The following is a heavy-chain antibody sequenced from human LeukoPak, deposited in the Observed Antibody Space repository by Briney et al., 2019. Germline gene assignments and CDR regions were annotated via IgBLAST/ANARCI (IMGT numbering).Heavy chain of an antibody. D-gene: IGHD2-15*01. V-gene: IGHV5-51*01. CDR3: ARQEYCSGGSCYTWFDP. CDR1: GYSFTSYW. CDR2: IYPADSDM. Sequence: GESLKISCKGSGYSFTSYWIGWVRQMPGKGLEWMGIIYPADSDMRYSPSFQGQVTISADKSISTAYLQWSSLKASDTAMYYCARQEYCSGGSCYTWFDPWGQGTLVTVSS. J-gene: IGHJ5*02.